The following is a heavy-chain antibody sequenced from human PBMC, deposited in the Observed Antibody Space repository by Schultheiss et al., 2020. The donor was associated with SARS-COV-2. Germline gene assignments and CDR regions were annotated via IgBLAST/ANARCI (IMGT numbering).Heavy chain of an antibody. CDR1: GFSLSTSGMC. CDR3: ARAIYSGYDSDFDY. J-gene: IGHJ4*02. V-gene: IGHV2-5*02. Sequence: SGPTLVKPTQTLTLTCTFSGFSLSTSGMCVSWIRQPPGKALEWLALIYWDDDKRYSPSLTSRLTISKDTSKNQVVLTMTNMDPVDTATYYCARAIYSGYDSDFDYWGQGTLVTVSS. D-gene: IGHD5-12*01. CDR2: IYWDDDK.